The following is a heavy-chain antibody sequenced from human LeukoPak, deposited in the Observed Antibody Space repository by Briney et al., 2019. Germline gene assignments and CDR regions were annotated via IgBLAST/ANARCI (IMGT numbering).Heavy chain of an antibody. J-gene: IGHJ6*02. CDR2: TYSGGST. CDR3: ARDGGYYYDSSGPPLYYYYGMDV. V-gene: IGHV3-66*02. D-gene: IGHD3-22*01. Sequence: GALRLSCAASGFTVSSIYMRWVRQAQGKGLGWDSVTYSGGSTYYASSVKGRFTISRDNSKNTLYLQMNSLRAEDTAVYYCARDGGYYYDSSGPPLYYYYGMDVWGQGTTVTVSS. CDR1: GFTVSSIY.